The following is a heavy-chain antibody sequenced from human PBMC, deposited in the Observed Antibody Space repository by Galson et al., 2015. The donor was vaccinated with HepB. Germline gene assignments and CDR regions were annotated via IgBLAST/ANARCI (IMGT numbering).Heavy chain of an antibody. CDR3: ASRCSSTSCYHALEI. V-gene: IGHV3-7*01. Sequence: SLRLSCTASGFTFTSYWMSWVRQAPGKGLEWVANINQDGSEKYYVDYVKGRFTISRDNAKNSLYLQMNSLRAEDTAVYYCASRCSSTSCYHALEIWGQGTMVTVSS. CDR2: INQDGSEK. D-gene: IGHD2-2*01. J-gene: IGHJ3*02. CDR1: GFTFTSYW.